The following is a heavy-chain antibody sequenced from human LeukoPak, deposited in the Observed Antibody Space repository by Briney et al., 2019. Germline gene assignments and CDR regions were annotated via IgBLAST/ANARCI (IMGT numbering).Heavy chain of an antibody. V-gene: IGHV3-23*01. J-gene: IGHJ4*02. Sequence: GGSLRLPCAASGFTFDDYGMSWVRQAPGKGLEWVSAISGSGGSTYYADSVKGRFTISRDNSKSTLYLQMNSLRAEDTAVYYCAKDLLTTVTTFGYWGQGTLVTVSS. CDR1: GFTFDDYG. CDR3: AKDLLTTVTTFGY. D-gene: IGHD4-17*01. CDR2: ISGSGGST.